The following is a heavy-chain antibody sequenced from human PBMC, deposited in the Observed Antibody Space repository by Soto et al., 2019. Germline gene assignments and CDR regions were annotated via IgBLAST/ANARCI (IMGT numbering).Heavy chain of an antibody. V-gene: IGHV3-21*01. J-gene: IGHJ6*02. CDR3: ARVSIFGVVPTLYYGMDV. D-gene: IGHD3-3*01. Sequence: AGSLRVSCAASGYTLSSYCMNCVRQAPGKGLEWVSSISSSSSYIYYADSVKGLFTISRDNAKNSLYLQMNSLRAEDTAVYYCARVSIFGVVPTLYYGMDVWGQGTTVTVSS. CDR2: ISSSSSYI. CDR1: GYTLSSYC.